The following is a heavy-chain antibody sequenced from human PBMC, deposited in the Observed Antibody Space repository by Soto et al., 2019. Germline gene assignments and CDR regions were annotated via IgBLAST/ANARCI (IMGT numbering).Heavy chain of an antibody. J-gene: IGHJ3*02. CDR2: INAGNGNT. D-gene: IGHD2-2*02. V-gene: IGHV1-3*01. CDR3: ARGNIVVVPAAIPQDI. Sequence: ASVKVSCKASGYTFTSYAMHWVRQAPGQRLEWMGWINAGNGNTKYSQKFQGRVTMTRNTSISTAYMELSSLRSEDTAVYYCARGNIVVVPAAIPQDIWGQGTMVTVSS. CDR1: GYTFTSYA.